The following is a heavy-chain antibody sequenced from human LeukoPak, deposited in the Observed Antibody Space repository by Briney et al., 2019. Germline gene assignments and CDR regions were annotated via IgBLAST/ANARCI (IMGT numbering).Heavy chain of an antibody. Sequence: PSETLSLTCTVSGGSISSGGYSWSWIRQHPGKGLEWIGEINHSGSTNYNPSLKSRVTISVDTSKNQFSLKLSSVTAADTAVYYCARARIILTGYLADLGVYYGMDVWGQGTTVTVSS. D-gene: IGHD3-9*01. V-gene: IGHV4-30-2*01. J-gene: IGHJ6*02. CDR1: GGSISSGGYS. CDR3: ARARIILTGYLADLGVYYGMDV. CDR2: INHSGST.